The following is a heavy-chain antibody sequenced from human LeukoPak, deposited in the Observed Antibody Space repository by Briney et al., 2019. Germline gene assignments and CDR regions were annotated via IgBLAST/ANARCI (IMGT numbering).Heavy chain of an antibody. CDR2: INPNSGGT. Sequence: ASVKVSCKASGYTFTGYYMHWVRQAPGQGLEWMGWINPNSGGTNYAQKFQGRVTMTRDTSISTAYMELSRLRSDDTAVYYCARGSAYCSGGSCYQYFDYWGQGTLVTVSS. CDR3: ARGSAYCSGGSCYQYFDY. V-gene: IGHV1-2*02. CDR1: GYTFTGYY. D-gene: IGHD2-15*01. J-gene: IGHJ4*02.